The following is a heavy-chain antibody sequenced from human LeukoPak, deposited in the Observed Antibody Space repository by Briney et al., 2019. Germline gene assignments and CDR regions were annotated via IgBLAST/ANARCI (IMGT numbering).Heavy chain of an antibody. D-gene: IGHD3-10*01. CDR3: AKEREWFGELPLGY. J-gene: IGHJ4*02. V-gene: IGHV3-30*18. CDR2: ISNDGSNE. CDR1: GFTFSSYG. Sequence: GGSLRLSCAASGFTFSSYGMHWVRQAPGKGLEWVAVISNDGSNEYYADSVKGRFTISRDNSKNTLYLQMNSLRAQDTAVYYCAKEREWFGELPLGYWGQGTLVTVSS.